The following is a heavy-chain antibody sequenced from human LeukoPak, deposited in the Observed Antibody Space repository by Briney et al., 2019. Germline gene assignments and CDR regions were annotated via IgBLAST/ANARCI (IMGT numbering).Heavy chain of an antibody. D-gene: IGHD1-1*01. J-gene: IGHJ4*02. CDR2: ISSSNTI. V-gene: IGHV3-48*02. CDR1: GFTFSSYS. Sequence: GGSLRLSCAVSGFTFSSYSMDRVRQAPGKGLEWVSYISSSNTIYYEDSVKGRFTISRDNAKNSLYLQMNSLRDEDTAVYYCARDGDWNDGRLYWRQGTLVSVSS. CDR3: ARDGDWNDGRLY.